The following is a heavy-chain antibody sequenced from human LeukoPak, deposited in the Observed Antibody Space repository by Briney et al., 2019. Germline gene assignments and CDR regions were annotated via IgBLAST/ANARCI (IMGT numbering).Heavy chain of an antibody. D-gene: IGHD6-13*01. CDR1: GGSISSYY. Sequence: SETLSLTCTVSGGSISSYYWSWIRQPPGKGLEWIGYIYYSGSTNYNPSLKSRVTISVDTSKNQFSLKLSSVTAADRSVYYCARGPGIAAPGRWFDPWGQGTLVTASS. CDR3: ARGPGIAAPGRWFDP. CDR2: IYYSGST. V-gene: IGHV4-59*01. J-gene: IGHJ5*02.